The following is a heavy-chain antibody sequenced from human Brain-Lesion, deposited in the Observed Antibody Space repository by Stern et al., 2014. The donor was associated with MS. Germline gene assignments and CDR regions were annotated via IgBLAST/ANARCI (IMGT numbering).Heavy chain of an antibody. CDR3: ARDQRGITIFGVVTDYYYLGMDV. Sequence: VQLVQSGAEVKKPGASVKVSCKTSGYIFTGYYIHWVRQAPGQGLEWMAWINPNTGGTTYAQKFQGRVTMSRDTSISTAYVKLSSLTSDDTAVYYCARDQRGITIFGVVTDYYYLGMDVWGQGTTVTVSS. CDR1: GYIFTGYY. CDR2: INPNTGGT. V-gene: IGHV1-2*02. J-gene: IGHJ6*02. D-gene: IGHD3-3*01.